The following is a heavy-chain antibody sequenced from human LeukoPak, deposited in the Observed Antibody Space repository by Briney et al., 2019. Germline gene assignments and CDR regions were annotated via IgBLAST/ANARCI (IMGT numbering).Heavy chain of an antibody. CDR3: ARDVGITVADSFDP. CDR2: ISAYNGNT. J-gene: IGHJ5*02. V-gene: IGHV1-18*01. CDR1: GYTFTSYG. Sequence: ASVKVSGKASGYTFTSYGISWVRQAPGQGLEWMGWISAYNGNTNYAQKLEGRLTMTRDTSTSTAYMEVRGLRSDDTAMYYCARDVGITVADSFDPWGQGTLVTVSS. D-gene: IGHD6-13*01.